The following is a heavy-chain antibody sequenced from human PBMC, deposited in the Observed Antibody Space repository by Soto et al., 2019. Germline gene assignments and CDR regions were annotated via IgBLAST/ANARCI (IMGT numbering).Heavy chain of an antibody. J-gene: IGHJ4*02. D-gene: IGHD6-13*01. V-gene: IGHV4-59*01. CDR3: ARGSYSSSWYMGYYFDY. CDR2: IYYSGST. Sequence: SETLSLTCTVSGGSISSYYWSWIRQPPGKGLEWIGYIYYSGSTNYNPSLKSRVTISVDTSKNQFSLKLSSVTAADTAVYYCARGSYSSSWYMGYYFDYWGQGTLVTVSS. CDR1: GGSISSYY.